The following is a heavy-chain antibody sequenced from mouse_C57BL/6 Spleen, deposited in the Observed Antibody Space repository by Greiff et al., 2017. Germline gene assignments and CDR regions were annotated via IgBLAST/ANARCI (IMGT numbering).Heavy chain of an antibody. V-gene: IGHV5-9-1*02. CDR3: TRAITTVANWYFDV. Sequence: EVKLVESGEGLVKPGGSLKLSCAASGFTFSSYALSWVRQTPEQRLEWVAYISSGGDYIYYADTVKGRFTISRDNARNTLYLQMSSLKSEDTAMYYCTRAITTVANWYFDVWGTGTTVTVSS. CDR2: ISSGGDYI. CDR1: GFTFSSYA. J-gene: IGHJ1*03. D-gene: IGHD1-1*01.